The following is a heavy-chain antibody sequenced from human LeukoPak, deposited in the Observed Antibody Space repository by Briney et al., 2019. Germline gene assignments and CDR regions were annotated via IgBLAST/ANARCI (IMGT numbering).Heavy chain of an antibody. V-gene: IGHV4-31*03. D-gene: IGHD3-10*01. CDR1: GGSISSGGYY. CDR2: IYYSGST. J-gene: IGHJ4*02. Sequence: SETLSLTCTVSGGSISSGGYYWSWIRQHPGKGLEWIGYIYYSGSTYYNPSLKSRVTISVDTSKNQFSLKLSSVTAADTAVYYCARGSLRAGGRFDYWGQGTLVTVSS. CDR3: ARGSLRAGGRFDY.